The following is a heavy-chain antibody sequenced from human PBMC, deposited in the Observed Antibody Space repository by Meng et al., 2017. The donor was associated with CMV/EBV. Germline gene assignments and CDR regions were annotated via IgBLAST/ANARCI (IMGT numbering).Heavy chain of an antibody. V-gene: IGHV1-18*01. CDR1: GYTFTSYG. J-gene: IGHJ4*02. D-gene: IGHD3-22*01. CDR2: ISAYNGNT. Sequence: ASVKVSCKASGYTFTSYGISWVRQAPGQGLEWMGWISAYNGNTNYAQKLQGRVTMTTETSTSTAYMELRSLRSDDTAVYYCAREDYYDSSGYYPFDYWGQGTLVTVSS. CDR3: AREDYYDSSGYYPFDY.